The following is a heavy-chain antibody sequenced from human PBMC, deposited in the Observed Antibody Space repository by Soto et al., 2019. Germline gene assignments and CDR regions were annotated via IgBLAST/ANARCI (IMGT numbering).Heavy chain of an antibody. V-gene: IGHV3-30*03. CDR2: ISYDGSNK. CDR1: GFTFSSYG. J-gene: IGHJ4*02. CDR3: ATGVVAVAGTDSRGDY. D-gene: IGHD6-19*01. Sequence: QVQLVESGGGVVQPGRSLRLSCAASGFTFSSYGMHWVRQAPGKGLEWVAVISYDGSNKYYADSVKGRFTISRDKSKNALYLQMNSLRAEDTAVYYCATGVVAVAGTDSRGDYWGQGTLVTVSS.